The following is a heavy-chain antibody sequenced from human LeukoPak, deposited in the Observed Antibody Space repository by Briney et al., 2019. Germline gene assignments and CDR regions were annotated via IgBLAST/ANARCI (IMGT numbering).Heavy chain of an antibody. J-gene: IGHJ4*02. CDR1: GGSISSYY. CDR2: MYYSGST. Sequence: PSETLSLTCTVSGGSISSYYWSWIRQHPGKGLECIGYMYYSGSTYYNPSLKSRVTISVDTSKNQFSLKLSSVTAADTAVYYCARARRCGGDCSDLDYWGQGTLVTVSS. V-gene: IGHV4-59*06. D-gene: IGHD2-21*02. CDR3: ARARRCGGDCSDLDY.